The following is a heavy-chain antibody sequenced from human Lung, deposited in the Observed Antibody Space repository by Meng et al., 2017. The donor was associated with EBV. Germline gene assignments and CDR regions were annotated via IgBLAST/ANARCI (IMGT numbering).Heavy chain of an antibody. CDR2: IYHSGTT. J-gene: IGHJ4*02. CDR1: GGSISRSNW. Sequence: QVQLRESGQGLGKRSGTLSLTCTVSGGSISRSNWWSWVRQSPQKGLEWIGEIYHSGTTNYNPSLKSRVTILVDKSKTQFSLKLSSVTAADTAVYYCARVGYYYDRSGPYAAAFDNWGQGTLVTVSS. CDR3: ARVGYYYDRSGPYAAAFDN. V-gene: IGHV4-4*02. D-gene: IGHD3-22*01.